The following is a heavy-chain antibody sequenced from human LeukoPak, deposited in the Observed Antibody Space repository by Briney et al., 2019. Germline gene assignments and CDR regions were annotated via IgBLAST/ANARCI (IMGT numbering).Heavy chain of an antibody. CDR3: ARGQQGWWDHKLYFDY. CDR1: GGSLSSSKYY. V-gene: IGHV4-39*07. Sequence: PSETLSLTCTVSGGSLSSSKYYWGWIRQPPGKGLEWIGTIFNSGSTHYNPSLKSRVTIYVDTSKNQFSLKLSSVTAADTAVYYCARGQQGWWDHKLYFDYWGQGTLVTVSS. D-gene: IGHD1-26*01. CDR2: IFNSGST. J-gene: IGHJ4*02.